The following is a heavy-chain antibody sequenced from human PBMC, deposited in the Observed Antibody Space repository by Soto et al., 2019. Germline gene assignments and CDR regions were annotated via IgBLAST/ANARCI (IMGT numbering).Heavy chain of an antibody. CDR1: GGTFSSYA. D-gene: IGHD2-2*01. CDR3: ARDIVVVPESYYYGMDV. Sequence: ASVKVSCKASGGTFSSYAISWVRQAPGQGLEWMGGIIPIFGTANYAQKFQGRVTITADESTSTAYMELSSLRSEDTAVYYCARDIVVVPESYYYGMDVWGQGTTVTVSS. J-gene: IGHJ6*02. V-gene: IGHV1-69*13. CDR2: IIPIFGTA.